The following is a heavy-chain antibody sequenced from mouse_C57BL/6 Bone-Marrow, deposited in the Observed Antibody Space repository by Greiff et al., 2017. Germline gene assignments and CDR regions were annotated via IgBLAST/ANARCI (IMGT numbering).Heavy chain of an antibody. Sequence: VQLVESGAELVKPGASVKISCKASGYAFSSYWMNWVKQRPGKGLEWIGQIYPGDGDTNYNGKFKGKATLTADKSSSTAYMQLSSLTSEDSAVYFCASVFYYGFDYWCQGTTLTVSS. V-gene: IGHV1-80*01. J-gene: IGHJ2*01. D-gene: IGHD1-1*01. CDR2: IYPGDGDT. CDR3: ASVFYYGFDY. CDR1: GYAFSSYW.